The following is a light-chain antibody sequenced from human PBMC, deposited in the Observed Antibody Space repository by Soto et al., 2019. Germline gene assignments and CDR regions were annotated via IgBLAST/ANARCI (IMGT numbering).Light chain of an antibody. V-gene: IGLV1-47*01. CDR1: SSNIVRNY. Sequence: QSVLTQQPSASGTPGQRVTISCSGSSSNIVRNYVYWYQQLPGTVPQLLIYRNSERPSGGPDRFSGSKSVTSASLAISGLRSEDEAYYYCAAWDDSLSGVVFGGGTKLTVL. CDR3: AAWDDSLSGVV. CDR2: RNS. J-gene: IGLJ2*01.